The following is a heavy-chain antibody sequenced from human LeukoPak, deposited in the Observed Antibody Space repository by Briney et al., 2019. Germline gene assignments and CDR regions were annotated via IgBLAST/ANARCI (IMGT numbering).Heavy chain of an antibody. D-gene: IGHD2-15*01. CDR1: GYTFTSYG. J-gene: IGHJ4*02. V-gene: IGHV1-18*01. CDR3: ARADIVVVVAATSDFDY. Sequence: GASVKVSCKASGYTFTSYGINWVRQAPGQGLEWMGWISAYNGNTNYAQKLQGRVTMTTDTSTSTAYMELRSLRSDDTAVYYCARADIVVVVAATSDFDYWGQGTLVTVSS. CDR2: ISAYNGNT.